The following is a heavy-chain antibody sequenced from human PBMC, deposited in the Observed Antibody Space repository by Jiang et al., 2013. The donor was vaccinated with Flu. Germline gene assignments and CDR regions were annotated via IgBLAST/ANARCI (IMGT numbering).Heavy chain of an antibody. CDR1: GFTFSSYA. D-gene: IGHD6-19*01. Sequence: AASGFTFSSYAMSWVRQASREGGWSGVSGISGSDGNIYYADSVKGRFYTSRDNSKNTLYLQMSSLRVEDTAVYYCAKDRAGYVSGFFDWWGQGTLVTVSS. CDR3: AKDRAGYVSGFFDW. J-gene: IGHJ4*02. V-gene: IGHV3-23*01. CDR2: ISGSDGNI.